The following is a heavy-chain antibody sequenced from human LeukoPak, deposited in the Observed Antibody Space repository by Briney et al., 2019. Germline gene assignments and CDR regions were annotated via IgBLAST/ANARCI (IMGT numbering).Heavy chain of an antibody. D-gene: IGHD1-26*01. CDR3: ARENSGSYREFDY. CDR2: IYTSGST. V-gene: IGHV4-4*07. Sequence: PGGSLRLTCTVSGGSISSYYWSWIRQPAGKGLEWIGRIYTSGSTNYNASLKSRVSMSVDTSKNQFSLKLSSVTAADTAVFYCARENSGSYREFDYWGQGTLVTVSS. CDR1: GGSISSYY. J-gene: IGHJ4*02.